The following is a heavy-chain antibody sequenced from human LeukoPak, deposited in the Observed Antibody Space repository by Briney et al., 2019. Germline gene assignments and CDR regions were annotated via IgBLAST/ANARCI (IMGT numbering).Heavy chain of an antibody. D-gene: IGHD6-13*01. CDR3: ARDLGAGWYYFDY. V-gene: IGHV4-59*01. CDR2: IYYSGST. CDR1: GGSISSYY. Sequence: PSETLSLTCTVSGGSISSYYWSWIRQPPGKGLEWIGYIYYSGSTNCNPSLKSRVTISVDTSKNQFSLKLSSVTAADTAVYYCARDLGAGWYYFDYWGQGTLVTVSS. J-gene: IGHJ4*02.